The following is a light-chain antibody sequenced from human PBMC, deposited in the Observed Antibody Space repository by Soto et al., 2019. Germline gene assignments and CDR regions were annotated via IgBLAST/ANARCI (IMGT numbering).Light chain of an antibody. Sequence: QSVLTQPPSVSAAPGQKVTISCSGSRSNIGNNYVSWYQQLPGTAPKLLMYENNKRPSGIPDRFSGSKSGTSATLGITGLQTGDEADYYCGSWDSGLSVWMFGGGTKVTVL. CDR1: RSNIGNNY. CDR2: ENN. J-gene: IGLJ3*02. V-gene: IGLV1-51*02. CDR3: GSWDSGLSVWM.